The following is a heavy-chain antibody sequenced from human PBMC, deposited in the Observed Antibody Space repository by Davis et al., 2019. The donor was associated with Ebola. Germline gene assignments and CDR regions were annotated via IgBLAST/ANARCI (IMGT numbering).Heavy chain of an antibody. J-gene: IGHJ1*01. V-gene: IGHV5-51*01. CDR3: ARFEGYCISTSCYAVGYFQH. CDR2: IYTGDSDT. Sequence: GESLKISCKDSGNSFTSHWIGWVRQLPGKGLEWMGIIYTGDSDTRYSPSFQGQVTISADKSISTAYLQWSSLKASDTAMYYCARFEGYCISTSCYAVGYFQHWGQGTLVTVSS. D-gene: IGHD2-2*01. CDR1: GNSFTSHW.